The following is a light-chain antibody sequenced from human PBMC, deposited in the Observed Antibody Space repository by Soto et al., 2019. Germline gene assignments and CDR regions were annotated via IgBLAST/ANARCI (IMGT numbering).Light chain of an antibody. J-gene: IGKJ3*01. CDR1: QSVSSSY. Sequence: EIVLTQSPGTLSLSPGERATLSCRAGQSVSSSYLAWYQQKPGQAPRLLIYGASTRAAAISDRFSGSGSGTDFTLTISRLEPEDFAAYYCQQYGTSPGTFGPGTKVDI. CDR2: GAS. V-gene: IGKV3-20*01. CDR3: QQYGTSPGT.